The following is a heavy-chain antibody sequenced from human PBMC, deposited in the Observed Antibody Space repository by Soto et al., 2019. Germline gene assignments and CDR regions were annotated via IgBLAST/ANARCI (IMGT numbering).Heavy chain of an antibody. D-gene: IGHD1-26*01. CDR3: ARGHIVGATKSGRYSYYGMDV. Sequence: SETLSLTCAVYGGSFSGSYWSWIGQPPGKGLEWMGEISHSGSTNYNPSLESRVTISVDTSKNKFYLTLSSVTAADTAVYYCARGHIVGATKSGRYSYYGMDVWGQGTTVTVSS. CDR2: ISHSGST. J-gene: IGHJ6*02. V-gene: IGHV4-34*01. CDR1: GGSFSGSY.